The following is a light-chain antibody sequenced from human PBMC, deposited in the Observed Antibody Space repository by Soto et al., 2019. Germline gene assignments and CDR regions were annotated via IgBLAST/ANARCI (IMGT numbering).Light chain of an antibody. CDR2: TNN. Sequence: QSVLTQPPSASGTPGQRVTISCSGSSSNIGSNTVNWYQQLPGTAPKLLIYTNNQRPSGVPDRFSGSKSGTSASLAISGLQSGDEADYYCVAWDDSLNGYVFGTGTQVTVL. V-gene: IGLV1-44*01. CDR1: SSNIGSNT. CDR3: VAWDDSLNGYV. J-gene: IGLJ1*01.